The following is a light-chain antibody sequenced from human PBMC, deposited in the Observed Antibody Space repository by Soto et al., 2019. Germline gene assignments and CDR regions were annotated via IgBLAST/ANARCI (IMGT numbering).Light chain of an antibody. V-gene: IGKV3-20*01. CDR2: GAS. J-gene: IGKJ1*01. CDR1: QSVTYSF. CDR3: HQYGTSRWS. Sequence: EIVLTQSPGTLSLSPGERATLSCRASQSVTYSFLAWYQQKPGQAPRLLIYGASSRATGIPDRFSGSGSVIDFTLTISRLEPEDFAVYYCHQYGTSRWSFGQGTKVEIK.